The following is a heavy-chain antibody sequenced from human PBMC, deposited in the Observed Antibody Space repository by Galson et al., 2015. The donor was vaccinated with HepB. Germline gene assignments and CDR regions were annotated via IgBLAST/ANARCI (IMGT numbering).Heavy chain of an antibody. CDR3: ARADDSRFDAFDI. CDR2: IWYDGSNK. J-gene: IGHJ3*02. V-gene: IGHV3-33*01. CDR1: GFTFSSYG. Sequence: SLRLSCAASGFTFSSYGMHWVRQAPGKGLEWVAVIWYDGSNKYYADSVKGRFTISRDNSKNTLYLQMNSLRAEDTAVYYCARADDSRFDAFDIWGQGTMVTVSS. D-gene: IGHD2-21*02.